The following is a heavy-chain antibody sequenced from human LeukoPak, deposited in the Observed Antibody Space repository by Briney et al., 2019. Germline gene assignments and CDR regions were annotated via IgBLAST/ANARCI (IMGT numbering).Heavy chain of an antibody. CDR1: GGSFGGYY. D-gene: IGHD6-13*01. V-gene: IGHV4-34*01. Sequence: SETLPLTCAVYGGSFGGYYWSWIRQPPGKGLEWIGEINHSGSTNYNPSLKSRVTISVDTSKNQFSLKLSSVTAADTAVYYCARGSAAGFDPWGQGTLVTVSS. CDR2: INHSGST. CDR3: ARGSAAGFDP. J-gene: IGHJ5*02.